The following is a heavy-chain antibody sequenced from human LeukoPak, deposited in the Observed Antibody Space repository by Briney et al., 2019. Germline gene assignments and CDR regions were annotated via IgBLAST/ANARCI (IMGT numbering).Heavy chain of an antibody. Sequence: PGGSLRLSCAAPGFTFSSYWMSWVRQAPGKGLEWVANIKQDGSEKYYVDSVKGRFTISRDNAKNSLYLQMNSLRAEDTAVYYCASIAARRVYYYYYYMDVWGKGTTVTVSS. CDR1: GFTFSSYW. V-gene: IGHV3-7*01. D-gene: IGHD6-6*01. CDR3: ASIAARRVYYYYYYMDV. J-gene: IGHJ6*03. CDR2: IKQDGSEK.